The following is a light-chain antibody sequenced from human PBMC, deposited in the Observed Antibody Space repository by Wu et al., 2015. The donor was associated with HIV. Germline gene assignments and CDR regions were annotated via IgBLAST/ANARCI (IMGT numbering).Light chain of an antibody. Sequence: EIVITQSPATLSVSPGERATLSCRASQSVSSNLAWHQQKPGQAPRLLIYGASTRATGIPARFSGGGSGTEFTLTISSLQSEDFAVYYCQQYNNWPLTFGGGTRVEIK. CDR1: QSVSSN. CDR3: QQYNNWPLT. CDR2: GAS. J-gene: IGKJ4*01. V-gene: IGKV3-15*01.